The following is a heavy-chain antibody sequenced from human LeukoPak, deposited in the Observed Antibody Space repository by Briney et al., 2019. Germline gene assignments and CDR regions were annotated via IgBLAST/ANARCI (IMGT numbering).Heavy chain of an antibody. Sequence: PPETLSLTCTVSGGSISSNYWSWIRQPPGKGLEWIGYIYYSGTTNYNPSLTGRVAISVDTSTNQFSLKLYSVTAADTAVYYCARGGRYFDAWGQGTLVTVSS. D-gene: IGHD3-16*01. J-gene: IGHJ4*02. CDR3: ARGGRYFDA. CDR2: IYYSGTT. CDR1: GGSISSNY. V-gene: IGHV4-59*01.